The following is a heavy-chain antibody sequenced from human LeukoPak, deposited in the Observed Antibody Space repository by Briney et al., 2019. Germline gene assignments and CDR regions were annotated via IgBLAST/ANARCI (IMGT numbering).Heavy chain of an antibody. CDR1: GFTFSSYA. J-gene: IGHJ4*02. D-gene: IGHD3-10*01. Sequence: GGSLRLSCAASGFTFSSYAMSWVRQAPGKGLEWVSAISGSGGSTYYADSVKGRFTISRDNSKNTLYLQMNSLRAEDTAVYYCPKGGNYYGSGHLDYWAREPWSPSPQ. CDR3: PKGGNYYGSGHLDY. V-gene: IGHV3-23*01. CDR2: ISGSGGST.